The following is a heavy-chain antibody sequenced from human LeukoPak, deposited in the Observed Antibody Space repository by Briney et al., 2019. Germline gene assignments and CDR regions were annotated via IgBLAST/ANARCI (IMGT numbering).Heavy chain of an antibody. V-gene: IGHV3-15*07. Sequence: GGSLRLSCAASGFTFTNAWMNWVRQAPGKGLEWVGRIKSKTDGGTTDYAAPVKGRFAISRDDSKNTLYLQMNSLKTEDTAVYYCTTTPTKYYDFWSAYNDYWGQGTLVTVSS. CDR2: IKSKTDGGTT. D-gene: IGHD3-3*01. J-gene: IGHJ4*02. CDR1: GFTFTNAW. CDR3: TTTPTKYYDFWSAYNDY.